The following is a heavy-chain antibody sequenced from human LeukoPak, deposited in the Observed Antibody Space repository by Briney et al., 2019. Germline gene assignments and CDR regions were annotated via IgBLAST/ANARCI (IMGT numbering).Heavy chain of an antibody. V-gene: IGHV1-18*04. Sequence: ASVKVSCKASGYTFAGYYMHWVRQAPGQGLEWMGWISAYNGNTNYAQKLQGRVTMTTDTSTSTAYMELRSLRSDDTAVYYCARGIAVGLVDWGQGTLVTVSS. CDR2: ISAYNGNT. CDR1: GYTFAGYY. D-gene: IGHD6-19*01. J-gene: IGHJ4*02. CDR3: ARGIAVGLVD.